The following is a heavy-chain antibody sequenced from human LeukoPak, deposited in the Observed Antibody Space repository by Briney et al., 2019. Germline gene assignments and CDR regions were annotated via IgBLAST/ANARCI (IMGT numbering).Heavy chain of an antibody. V-gene: IGHV1-69*13. J-gene: IGHJ5*02. CDR1: GGTFSSYA. Sequence: SVKVSCKASGGTFSSYAISWVRQAPGQGIEWMGGIIPIFGTANYAQKFQGRVTITADESTSTDYMELSSLRSEDTAVYYCARGGDSSGSYSLNWFDPWGQGTLVTVSS. D-gene: IGHD3-10*01. CDR2: IIPIFGTA. CDR3: ARGGDSSGSYSLNWFDP.